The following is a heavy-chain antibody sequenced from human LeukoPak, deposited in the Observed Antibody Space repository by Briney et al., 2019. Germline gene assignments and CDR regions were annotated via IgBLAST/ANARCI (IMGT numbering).Heavy chain of an antibody. CDR2: ISYDGSNK. V-gene: IGHV3-30*03. D-gene: IGHD3-3*01. J-gene: IGHJ4*02. Sequence: ISYDGSNKYYADSVKGRFTISRDNSKNTLYLQMNSLRVEDTAVYYCARTYDFWSGSTNYFDYWGQGTLVTVSS. CDR3: ARTYDFWSGSTNYFDY.